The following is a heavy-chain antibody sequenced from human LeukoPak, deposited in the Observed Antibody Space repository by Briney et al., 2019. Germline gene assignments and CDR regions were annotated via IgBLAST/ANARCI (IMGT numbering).Heavy chain of an antibody. Sequence: ASVKVSCKASGYTFTSYYMHWVRQAPGQGLDWMEIINPSGGSTSYAQKFQGRDTMTRDTSTNTVYMELISLRSEDTAVYFCAGATLSDYYFNYWGQGTLVTVSS. CDR3: AGATLSDYYFNY. CDR1: GYTFTSYY. V-gene: IGHV1-46*01. J-gene: IGHJ4*02. CDR2: INPSGGST.